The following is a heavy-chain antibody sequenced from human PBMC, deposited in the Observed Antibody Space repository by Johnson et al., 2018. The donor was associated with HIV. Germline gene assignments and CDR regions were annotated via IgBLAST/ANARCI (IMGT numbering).Heavy chain of an antibody. CDR3: ARASDAFDI. Sequence: QVQLVESGGGVVQPGGSLRLSCAASGFTFSSYGMHWVRQAPGKGLEWVAVISYDGSNKYYADSVKGRFTISRDNSKNTLYLQMNSLRAEDTAVYYCARASDAFDIWGQGTMVTVSS. CDR1: GFTFSSYG. J-gene: IGHJ3*02. V-gene: IGHV3-30*19. CDR2: ISYDGSNK.